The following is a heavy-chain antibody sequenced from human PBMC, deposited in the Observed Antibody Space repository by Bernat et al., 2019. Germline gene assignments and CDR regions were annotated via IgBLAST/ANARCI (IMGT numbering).Heavy chain of an antibody. CDR1: GYTFTSYG. Sequence: QVQLVQSGAEVKKPGASVKVSCKASGYTFTSYGISWVRQAPGQGLEWMGWISAYNGNTNYAQKLQGRVTMTTDTSTSTAYMELRSLRSDDTAVYYCARDPGITDYYGSGTSPLDYWGQGTLVTVSS. CDR3: ARDPGITDYYGSGTSPLDY. V-gene: IGHV1-18*01. CDR2: ISAYNGNT. J-gene: IGHJ4*02. D-gene: IGHD3-10*01.